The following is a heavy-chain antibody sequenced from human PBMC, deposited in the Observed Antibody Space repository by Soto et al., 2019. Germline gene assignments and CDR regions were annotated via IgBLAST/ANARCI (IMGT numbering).Heavy chain of an antibody. J-gene: IGHJ4*02. V-gene: IGHV3-30*18. CDR1: GFTFSSYG. CDR3: EKLPHSNGYYYDSSGDGDD. Sequence: QVQLVESGGGVVQPGRSLRLSCAASGFTFSSYGMHWVRQAPGKGLEWVAVISYDGSNKYYADSVKGRFTISRDNSKNKLYLQMNSLRAEDTAVYYCEKLPHSNGYYYDSSGDGDDWGQGTMVTVSS. D-gene: IGHD3-22*01. CDR2: ISYDGSNK.